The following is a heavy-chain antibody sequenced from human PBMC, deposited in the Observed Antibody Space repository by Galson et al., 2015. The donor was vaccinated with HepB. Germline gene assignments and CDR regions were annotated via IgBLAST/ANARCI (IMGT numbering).Heavy chain of an antibody. V-gene: IGHV3-23*01. CDR3: AKALPYYYDSSGYYGTLDY. CDR1: GFTFGSYA. Sequence: SLRLSCAASGFTFGSYAMSWVRQAPGKGLEWVSAISGSGGSTYYADSVKGRFTISRDNSKNTLYLQMNSLRAEDTAVYYCAKALPYYYDSSGYYGTLDYWGQGTLVAVSS. J-gene: IGHJ4*02. CDR2: ISGSGGST. D-gene: IGHD3-22*01.